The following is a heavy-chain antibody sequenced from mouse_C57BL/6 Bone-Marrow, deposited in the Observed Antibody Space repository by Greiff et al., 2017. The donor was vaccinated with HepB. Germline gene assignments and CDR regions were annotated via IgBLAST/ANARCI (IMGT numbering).Heavy chain of an antibody. CDR2: IYPGDGDT. J-gene: IGHJ2*01. CDR1: GYAFSSSW. Sequence: QVQLKESGPELVKPGASVKISCKASGYAFSSSWMNWVKQRPGKGLEWIGRIYPGDGDTNYNGKFKGKATLTADKSSSTAYMQLSSLTSEDSAVYFCARGITTVVSVDYWGQGTTLTVSS. CDR3: ARGITTVVSVDY. V-gene: IGHV1-82*01. D-gene: IGHD1-1*01.